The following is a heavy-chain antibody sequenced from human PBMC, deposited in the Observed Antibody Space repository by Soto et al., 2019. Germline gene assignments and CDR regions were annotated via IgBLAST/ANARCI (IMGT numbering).Heavy chain of an antibody. J-gene: IGHJ6*02. D-gene: IGHD4-17*01. Sequence: ASVKVSCKTSGGTFSSYAISWVRQAPGQGLEWMGGIIPIFGTANYAQKFQGRVTITADESTSTAYMELSSLRSEDTAVYYCASDTTVTTGDYYYGMDVWGQGTTVTVSS. CDR1: GGTFSSYA. CDR2: IIPIFGTA. CDR3: ASDTTVTTGDYYYGMDV. V-gene: IGHV1-69*13.